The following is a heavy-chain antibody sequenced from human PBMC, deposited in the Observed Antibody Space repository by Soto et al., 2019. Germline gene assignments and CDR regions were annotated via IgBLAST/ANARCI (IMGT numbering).Heavy chain of an antibody. V-gene: IGHV3-23*01. Sequence: GGSLILSCADSGFTFSSYAMTWVRQAPGKGLEWVSVISGSGGSAYYADSIKGRFTISRDNSKNTLYLQMNSLRAEDTAIYYCAKYSGSFYYFDCWGQGTLVTVSS. CDR2: ISGSGGSA. CDR1: GFTFSSYA. J-gene: IGHJ4*02. CDR3: AKYSGSFYYFDC. D-gene: IGHD1-26*01.